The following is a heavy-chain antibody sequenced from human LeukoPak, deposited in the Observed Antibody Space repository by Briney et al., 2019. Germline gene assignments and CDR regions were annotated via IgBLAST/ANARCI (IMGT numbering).Heavy chain of an antibody. V-gene: IGHV4-59*01. J-gene: IGHJ4*02. CDR3: ARGYTISFDY. D-gene: IGHD5-12*01. CDR2: IYYSGST. Sequence: SETLSLTCTVSGGSISNKYWSWIRQPPGKGLEWIGYIYYSGSTNYNPSLKSRVTILVDTSKNQFSLKLSSVTAADTAVYYCARGYTISFDYWGQGTLVTVSS. CDR1: GGSISNKY.